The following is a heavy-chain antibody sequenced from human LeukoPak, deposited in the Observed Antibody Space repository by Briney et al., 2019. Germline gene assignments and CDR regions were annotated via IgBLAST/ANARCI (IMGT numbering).Heavy chain of an antibody. CDR1: GFTFSSYG. Sequence: PGGSLRLSCAASGFTFSSYGMNRVRQAPGKGREWVSGIGGGGASTYYADSVKGRFTISRDRSKNTLYLQMNSLRAEDTAVYYCAREAYDYVWGSYRCGTPYGMDVWGQGTTVTVSS. CDR3: AREAYDYVWGSYRCGTPYGMDV. CDR2: IGGGGAST. J-gene: IGHJ6*02. V-gene: IGHV3-23*01. D-gene: IGHD3-16*02.